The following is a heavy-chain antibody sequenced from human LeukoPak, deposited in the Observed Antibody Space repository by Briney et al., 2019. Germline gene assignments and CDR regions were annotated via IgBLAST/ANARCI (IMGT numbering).Heavy chain of an antibody. CDR2: IYYSVST. CDR1: GGSINSYY. D-gene: IGHD5-24*01. CDR3: ARSGGYKGYFDF. J-gene: IGHJ4*02. Sequence: PSETLSLTCTVSGGSINSYYWSWIRQPPGKGLEWIGYIYYSVSTNYNPSLKSRVTISVDTSKNQFSLKLSSVTAADTAVYYCARSGGYKGYFDFWGQGTLVTVSS. V-gene: IGHV4-59*01.